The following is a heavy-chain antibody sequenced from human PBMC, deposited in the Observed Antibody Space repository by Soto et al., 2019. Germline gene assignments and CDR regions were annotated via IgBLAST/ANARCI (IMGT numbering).Heavy chain of an antibody. CDR2: ISSNGGTT. CDR1: GFTFSSYD. V-gene: IGHV3-64*01. Sequence: EVQLAESGGGMVQPGGSLRLSCVASGFTFSSYDMHWVRQAPGKGLEYVSSISSNGGTTYYGNSVKCRYTISRDNSKNTLYPRMGSLRAGDIAVDYGGRRVSWDYASWGKGTLFTVSS. CDR3: GRRVSWDYAS. D-gene: IGHD4-17*01. J-gene: IGHJ5*02.